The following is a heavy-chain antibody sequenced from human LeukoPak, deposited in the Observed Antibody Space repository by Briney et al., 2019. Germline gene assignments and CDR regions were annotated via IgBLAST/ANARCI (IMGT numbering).Heavy chain of an antibody. CDR3: ASSPGSSWLNWFDP. CDR2: IIPIFGTA. J-gene: IGHJ5*02. V-gene: IGHV1-69*05. CDR1: GGTFSSYA. Sequence: ASVKVSCKASGGTFSSYAISRVRQAPGQGLEWMGGIIPIFGTANYAQKFQGRVTITTDESTSTAYMELSSLRSEDTAVYYCASSPGSSWLNWFDPWGQGTLVTVSS. D-gene: IGHD6-13*01.